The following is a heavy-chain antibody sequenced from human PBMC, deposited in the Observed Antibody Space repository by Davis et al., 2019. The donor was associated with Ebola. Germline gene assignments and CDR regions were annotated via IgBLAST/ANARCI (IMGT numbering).Heavy chain of an antibody. CDR2: INPSGGST. CDR3: ARAWRLGELSLRYYYGMDV. Sequence: ASVKVSCKASGYTFTSYYMHWVRQAPGQGLEWMGIINPSGGSTSYAQKFQGRVTMTRDTSTSTVYMELSSLRSEDTAVYYCARAWRLGELSLRYYYGMDVWGKGTTVTVSS. V-gene: IGHV1-46*01. D-gene: IGHD3-16*02. CDR1: GYTFTSYY. J-gene: IGHJ6*04.